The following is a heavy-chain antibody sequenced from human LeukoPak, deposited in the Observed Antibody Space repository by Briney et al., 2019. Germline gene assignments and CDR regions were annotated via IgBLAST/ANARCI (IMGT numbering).Heavy chain of an antibody. J-gene: IGHJ4*02. CDR3: ARDFLPSDTAMPEYYFDY. D-gene: IGHD5-18*01. Sequence: GGSLRLSCVVSGFTFSSYAMSWVRQAPGKGLEWVAVISYDGSNKYYADSVKGRFTISRDNSKNTLYLQMNSLRAEDTAVYYCARDFLPSDTAMPEYYFDYWGQGTLVTVSS. V-gene: IGHV3-30*04. CDR1: GFTFSSYA. CDR2: ISYDGSNK.